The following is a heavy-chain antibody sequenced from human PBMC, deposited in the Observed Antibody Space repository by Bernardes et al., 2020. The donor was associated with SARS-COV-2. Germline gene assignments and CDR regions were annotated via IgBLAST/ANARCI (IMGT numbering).Heavy chain of an antibody. J-gene: IGHJ6*02. D-gene: IGHD3-3*01. V-gene: IGHV3-30*01. CDR1: GFTFSSYA. CDR2: ISYDGSNK. CDR3: ARDSTYYDFWSAASKDYYYGMDV. Sequence: GGSLRLSCAASGFTFSSYAMHWVRQAPGKGLEWVAVISYDGSNKYYADSVKGRFTISRDNSKNTLYLQMNSLRAEDTAVYYCARDSTYYDFWSAASKDYYYGMDVWGQGTTVTVSS.